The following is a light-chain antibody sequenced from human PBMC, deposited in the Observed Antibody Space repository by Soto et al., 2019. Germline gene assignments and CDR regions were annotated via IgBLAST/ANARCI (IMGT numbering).Light chain of an antibody. J-gene: IGKJ1*01. V-gene: IGKV1-5*03. CDR3: QQYNSYSPWT. CDR2: KAS. Sequence: EIQMTQSPSTLSVSLGDRVTITCRASQSISSCLAWYQQKPGNAPQLLIYKASSLESGVTSRFSGSGSGTEFTLTISLLQPDDFATYYCQQYNSYSPWTFGHGTKVEIK. CDR1: QSISSC.